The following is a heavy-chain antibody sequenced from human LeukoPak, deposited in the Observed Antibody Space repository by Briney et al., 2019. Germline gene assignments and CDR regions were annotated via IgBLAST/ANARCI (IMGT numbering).Heavy chain of an antibody. D-gene: IGHD3-10*01. CDR2: IYSGGST. J-gene: IGHJ6*02. CDR1: GFTVSSNY. V-gene: IGHV3-66*01. Sequence: GGSLRLSCAASGFTVSSNYMSWVRQAPGKGLEWVSVIYSGGSTYYADSVKGRFTISRDNSKNTVYLQMNSLGAEDTAVYYCAKASGRHYYYGMDVWGQGTTVTVSS. CDR3: AKASGRHYYYGMDV.